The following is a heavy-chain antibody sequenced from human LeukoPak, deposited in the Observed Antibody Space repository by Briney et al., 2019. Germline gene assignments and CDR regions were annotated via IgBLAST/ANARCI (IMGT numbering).Heavy chain of an antibody. D-gene: IGHD1-14*01. CDR2: ITGDLSST. Sequence: PGGSLGLSCAASRLTFSNYWVHWVRQAPGKGLVWVSGITGDLSSTNYADSVKGRFTISRDNAKNTVYLQMNSLRAEDTAVYYCASRFPDVPVWGQVSTVTVSS. J-gene: IGHJ6*02. CDR3: ASRFPDVPV. V-gene: IGHV3-74*01. CDR1: RLTFSNYW.